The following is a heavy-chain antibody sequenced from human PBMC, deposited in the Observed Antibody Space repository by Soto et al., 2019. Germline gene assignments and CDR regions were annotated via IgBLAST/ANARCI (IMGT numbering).Heavy chain of an antibody. D-gene: IGHD3-10*01. Sequence: PGGSLRLSCAASGFTFSSYGMHWVRQAPGKGLEWVAVISYDGSNKYYADSVKGRFTISRDNSKNTLYLQMNSLRAEDTAVYYCAKDAPSITMVRGFLDYWGQGTLVTVSS. CDR2: ISYDGSNK. CDR3: AKDAPSITMVRGFLDY. J-gene: IGHJ4*02. CDR1: GFTFSSYG. V-gene: IGHV3-30*18.